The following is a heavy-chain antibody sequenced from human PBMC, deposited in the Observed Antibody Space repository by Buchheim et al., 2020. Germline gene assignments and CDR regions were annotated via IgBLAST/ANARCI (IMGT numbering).Heavy chain of an antibody. J-gene: IGHJ4*02. Sequence: EVQLLESGGGLVQPGGSLRLSCAASGFTFSTYAMSWVRQAPGKGLEWVSGIGGVGTGANTYYTDSVKVRFPISRDSSTNSLYLQMNSLRADDTAVYYCEKGSPIALGILDYWGQGTL. CDR2: IGGVGTGANT. V-gene: IGHV3-23*01. CDR1: GFTFSTYA. D-gene: IGHD7-27*01. CDR3: EKGSPIALGILDY.